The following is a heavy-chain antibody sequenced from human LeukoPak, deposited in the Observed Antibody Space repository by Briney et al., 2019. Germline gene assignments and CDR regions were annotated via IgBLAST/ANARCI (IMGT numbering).Heavy chain of an antibody. CDR1: GYTFTSYG. J-gene: IGHJ6*03. V-gene: IGHV1-18*01. CDR2: ISAYNGNT. D-gene: IGHD3-10*01. CDR3: ARDAGSSYYYYYMDV. Sequence: ASVKVSCKAPGYTFTSYGISWVRQAPGQGLEWMGWISAYNGNTNYAQKLQGRVTMTTDTSTSTAYMELRSLRSDDTAVYYCARDAGSSYYYYYMDVWGKGTTVTVSS.